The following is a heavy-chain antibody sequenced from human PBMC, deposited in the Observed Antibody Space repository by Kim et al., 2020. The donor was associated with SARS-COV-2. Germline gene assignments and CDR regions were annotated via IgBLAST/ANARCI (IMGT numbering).Heavy chain of an antibody. V-gene: IGHV1-18*04. CDR2: ISPYNGNT. J-gene: IGHJ4*02. CDR1: GYTFTNYG. CDR3: VRESETAGTVYLNY. D-gene: IGHD2-8*01. Sequence: ASVKVSCKASGYTFTNYGFSWVRQAPGQGLEWMGWISPYNGNTNYAKKFQDRVTMTTDTSTSTVYMELRILRLDDTAVFYCVRESETAGTVYLNYWGQGTLVNVSS.